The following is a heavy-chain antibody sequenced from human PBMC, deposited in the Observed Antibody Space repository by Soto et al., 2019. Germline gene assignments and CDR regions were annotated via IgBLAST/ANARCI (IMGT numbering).Heavy chain of an antibody. CDR3: ARSHCSGGSCYLGAFDI. CDR1: GYTFINFF. V-gene: IGHV1-46*01. D-gene: IGHD2-15*01. J-gene: IGHJ3*02. Sequence: ASVKVSCKASGYTFINFFIHWVRQAPGQGLEWVGIINPSGGATTYPQKFQGRVTMTRDTSTSTVYMDVSSLRFDDTAVYYCARSHCSGGSCYLGAFDIWGQGTMVTVS. CDR2: INPSGGAT.